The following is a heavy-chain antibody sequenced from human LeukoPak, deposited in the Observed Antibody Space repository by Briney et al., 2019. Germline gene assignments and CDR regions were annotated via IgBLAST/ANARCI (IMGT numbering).Heavy chain of an antibody. D-gene: IGHD6-19*01. CDR2: INHSGST. Sequence: SETLSLTCAVYGGSFSGYYWSWIRQPPGKGLEWIGEINHSGSTNYNPSLKSRVTISVDTSKNQFSLKLSSVTAADTAVYYCARTRIAVAANLALDFQHWGQGTLVTVSS. V-gene: IGHV4-34*01. CDR1: GGSFSGYY. CDR3: ARTRIAVAANLALDFQH. J-gene: IGHJ1*01.